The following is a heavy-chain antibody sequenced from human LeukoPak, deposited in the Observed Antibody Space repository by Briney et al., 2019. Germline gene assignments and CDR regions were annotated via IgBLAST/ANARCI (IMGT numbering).Heavy chain of an antibody. CDR3: AREGVVGATPYFDY. CDR1: GFTFSSYG. V-gene: IGHV3-33*01. D-gene: IGHD1-26*01. CDR2: IWYDGSNK. Sequence: GGSLRLSCAASGFTFSSYGMHWVRQAPGKGLEWVAVIWYDGSNKYYADSVKSRFTISRDNSKNTLYLQMNSLRAEDTAVYYCAREGVVGATPYFDYWGQGTLVTVS. J-gene: IGHJ4*02.